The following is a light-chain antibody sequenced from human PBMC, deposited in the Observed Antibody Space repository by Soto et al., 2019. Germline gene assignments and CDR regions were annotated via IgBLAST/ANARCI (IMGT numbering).Light chain of an antibody. J-gene: IGLJ1*01. V-gene: IGLV2-23*01. CDR1: SSTVGGFNV. CDR2: EGI. CDR3: CSYVGATTYV. Sequence: QSALTQPDSVSGSPGQSITISCTGTSSTVGGFNVVSWYQQHPGKAPKVIIYEGIKRPSGVSNRFSGSNSGSTASLTISGLQAEDEADYYCCSYVGATTYVFGTGTKVTVL.